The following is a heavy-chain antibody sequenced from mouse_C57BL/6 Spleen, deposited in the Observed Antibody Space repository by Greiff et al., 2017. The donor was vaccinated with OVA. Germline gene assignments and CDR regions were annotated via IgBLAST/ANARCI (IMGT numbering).Heavy chain of an antibody. J-gene: IGHJ2*01. D-gene: IGHD2-5*01. CDR2: ISYDGSN. CDR3: ARDYYSIFDY. Sequence: EVQVVESGPGLVKPSQSLSLTCSVTGYSITSGYYWNRIRQFPGNKLEWMGYISYDGSNNYNPSLKNRISITRDTSKNQFFLKLNSVTTEDTATYYCARDYYSIFDYWGQGTTLTVSS. V-gene: IGHV3-6*01. CDR1: GYSITSGYY.